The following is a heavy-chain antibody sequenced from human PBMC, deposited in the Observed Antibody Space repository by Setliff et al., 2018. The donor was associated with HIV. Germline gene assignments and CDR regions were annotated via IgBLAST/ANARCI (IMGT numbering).Heavy chain of an antibody. CDR2: IYNSAST. V-gene: IGHV4-59*08. CDR1: GGSISSYY. CDR3: ARHSPSDY. Sequence: ETLSLTCTVSGGSISSYYWSWIRQPPGKGLEWIGYIYNSASTSHNPSLKSRVTISVDTSKNQFSLKLSSVTAADTAVYYCARHSPSDYWGQGTLVTVSS. J-gene: IGHJ4*02.